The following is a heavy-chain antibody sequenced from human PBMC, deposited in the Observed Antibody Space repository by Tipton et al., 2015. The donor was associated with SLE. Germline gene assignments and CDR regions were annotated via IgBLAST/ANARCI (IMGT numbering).Heavy chain of an antibody. Sequence: TLSLTCTVSGGSISSHYWSWIRQPPGKGLEWIGYIYYSGSTNYNPSLQSRVTISVDTSKNQFSLKLSSVTAADTAVYYCARGTMLGDFWSGYLPRFDYWGQGTLVTVSS. CDR3: ARGTMLGDFWSGYLPRFDY. CDR1: GGSISSHY. J-gene: IGHJ4*02. CDR2: IYYSGST. D-gene: IGHD3-3*01. V-gene: IGHV4-59*11.